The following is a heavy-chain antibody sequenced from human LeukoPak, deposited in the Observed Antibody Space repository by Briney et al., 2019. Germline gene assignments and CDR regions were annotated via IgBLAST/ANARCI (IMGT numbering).Heavy chain of an antibody. V-gene: IGHV4-59*01. CDR3: ARMTSYSSGCYFDY. CDR2: IYYSGTT. D-gene: IGHD6-19*01. CDR1: GFSISGYY. J-gene: IGHJ4*02. Sequence: SETLSLTCTVTGFSISGYYWSWLRQPPGKGLEWLGFIYYSGTTSYNPSLKSRVTVSVDTSKNQFSLMLSSVTAADTAVYYCARMTSYSSGCYFDYWGQGTLVTVSS.